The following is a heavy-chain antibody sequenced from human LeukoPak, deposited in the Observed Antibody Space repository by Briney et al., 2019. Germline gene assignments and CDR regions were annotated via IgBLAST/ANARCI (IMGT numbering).Heavy chain of an antibody. CDR3: ARHGRSPDYYYYYMDV. CDR2: IYYSGST. Sequence: PSETLSLTCTVSGGSISSSSYYWGWIRQPPGKGLEWIGSIYYSGSTYYNPSLKSRVTISVDTSKNQFSLKLSSVTAADTAVYYCARHGRSPDYYYYYMDVWGKGTTVTVSS. D-gene: IGHD3-10*01. CDR1: GGSISSSSYY. V-gene: IGHV4-39*01. J-gene: IGHJ6*03.